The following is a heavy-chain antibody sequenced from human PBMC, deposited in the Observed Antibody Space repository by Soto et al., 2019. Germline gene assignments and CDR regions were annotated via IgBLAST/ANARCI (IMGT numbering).Heavy chain of an antibody. V-gene: IGHV5-51*01. CDR3: AGHDCSSTSCQAPSLLWFGQHRV. Sequence: PGESLKISCKGSGYSFTSYWIGWVRQMPGKGLEWMGTIYPGDSDTRYSPSFQGQVTISADKSISTAYLQWSSLKASDPAMYYCAGHDCSSTSCQAPSLLWFGQHRVWGQGTLVTVSS. D-gene: IGHD2-2*01. CDR2: IYPGDSDT. CDR1: GYSFTSYW. J-gene: IGHJ4*02.